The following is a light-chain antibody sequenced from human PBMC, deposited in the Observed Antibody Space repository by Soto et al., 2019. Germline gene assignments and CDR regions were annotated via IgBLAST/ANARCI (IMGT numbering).Light chain of an antibody. CDR3: QQYYTALWT. CDR1: QSVLYSSNNKNY. V-gene: IGKV4-1*01. CDR2: WAS. Sequence: DIVMTQSPESLAVSPGERATINCKSSQSVLYSSNNKNYLAWYQQKPGQPPKLLIYWASTRESGVPDRFSGSGSGTDFTLSISSLQAEDVAVYYCQQYYTALWTFGQGTKVEIK. J-gene: IGKJ1*01.